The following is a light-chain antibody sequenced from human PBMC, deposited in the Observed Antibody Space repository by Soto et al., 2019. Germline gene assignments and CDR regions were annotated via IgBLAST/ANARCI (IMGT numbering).Light chain of an antibody. CDR2: GAS. CDR3: QQHSNWPLT. J-gene: IGKJ1*01. Sequence: EIVMTQSPATLSVSPGERATLSCRASQSVSSNLAWYQQKPGQAPRLLIYGASTRPTGIPARFSGSGSGTEFSLTISSLESEDFAVYYCQQHSNWPLTFGEGTKVELK. V-gene: IGKV3-15*01. CDR1: QSVSSN.